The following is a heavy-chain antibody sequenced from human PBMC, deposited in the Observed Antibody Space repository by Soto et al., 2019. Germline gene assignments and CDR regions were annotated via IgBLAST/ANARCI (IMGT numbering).Heavy chain of an antibody. CDR3: VRGRVMITFGVVIVIDY. V-gene: IGHV1-8*01. Sequence: GASVKVSCKASGYTFTSYDINSLRQAAGQGLEWMGWINPNTGYTDYAQKFQDRVTMTGNTSITTAYMELSGLRSEDTAVYYCVRGRVMITFGVVIVIDYWGQGSPVTVSS. J-gene: IGHJ4*02. CDR1: GYTFTSYD. CDR2: INPNTGYT. D-gene: IGHD3-16*02.